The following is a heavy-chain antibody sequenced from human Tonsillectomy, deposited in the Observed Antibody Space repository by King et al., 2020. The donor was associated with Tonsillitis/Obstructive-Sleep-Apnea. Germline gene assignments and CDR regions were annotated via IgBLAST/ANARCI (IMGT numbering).Heavy chain of an antibody. J-gene: IGHJ4*02. D-gene: IGHD3-9*01. Sequence: VQLVESGGGLVQPGGSLRLSCAASGFTFSSYAMGWVRQAPGKGLEWVSAIAGSGDSTYYADSVKGRFAISRDNSKNTLYLQMNSLRAEDTAVYYCAKDSGTYYDILTGYTSIDYWGQGTLVTVSS. CDR3: AKDSGTYYDILTGYTSIDY. CDR1: GFTFSSYA. CDR2: IAGSGDST. V-gene: IGHV3-23*04.